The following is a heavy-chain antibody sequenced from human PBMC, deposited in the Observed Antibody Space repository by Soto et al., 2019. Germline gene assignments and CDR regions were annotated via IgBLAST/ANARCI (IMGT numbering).Heavy chain of an antibody. CDR2: IYYIGST. V-gene: IGHV4-31*03. J-gene: IGHJ4*02. Sequence: QVQLQESGPGLVKPSQTLSLTCTVSGGSISSGGYYWSWIRQHPGKGLEWIGYIYYIGSTYYNPSLKSGGTISVATSKNQFSMKLTSVTAAGTVMYYCARWVGATSFDYWGQGTLVTVS. CDR3: ARWVGATSFDY. CDR1: GGSISSGGYY. D-gene: IGHD1-26*01.